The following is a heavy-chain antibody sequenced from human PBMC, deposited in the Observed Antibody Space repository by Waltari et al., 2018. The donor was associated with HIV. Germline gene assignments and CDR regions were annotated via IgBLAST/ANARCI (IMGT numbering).Heavy chain of an antibody. D-gene: IGHD4-17*01. CDR1: GFTFSSYV. Sequence: EVQLLESGGGLVQPGGSLRLSCAGSGFTFSSYVMTWVRQAPGKGLGWVSAIFGDGGSTFYADSVKGRFTISRDNSKNTLYLQMNSLRVEDTAVYYCAKGTLNPLTTDYWGQGTLVTVSS. CDR3: AKGTLNPLTTDY. V-gene: IGHV3-23*01. J-gene: IGHJ4*02. CDR2: IFGDGGST.